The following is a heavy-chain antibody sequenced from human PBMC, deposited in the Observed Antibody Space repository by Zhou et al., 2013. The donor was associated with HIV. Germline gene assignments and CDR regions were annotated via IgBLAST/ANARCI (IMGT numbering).Heavy chain of an antibody. J-gene: IGHJ4*02. D-gene: IGHD1-1*01. CDR2: IIPIFGTA. CDR1: GGTFNSNG. CDR3: AGGPWDPSYDGTTYRHKQLEL. V-gene: IGHV1-69*12. Sequence: QVHLVQSGAEVKKAGSSVRVSCKTAGGTFNSNGVSWVRHAPGQGLEWMGGIIPIFGTANYAQKFQGRVTITADESTSTAYMELSSLRSEDTAVYYCAGGPWDPSYDGTTYRHKQLELWGQGSLVAVSS.